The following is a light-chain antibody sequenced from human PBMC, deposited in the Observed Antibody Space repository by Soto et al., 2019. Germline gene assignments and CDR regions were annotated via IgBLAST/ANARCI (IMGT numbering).Light chain of an antibody. CDR3: QSYDSSLSGWV. CDR2: GNS. V-gene: IGLV1-40*01. Sequence: QSVLTRPPSVSVAPGQRVTISGTGSSSNIGAGYDVHWYQQLPGTAPKLLIQGNSNRPSGVPDRFSGSKSGTSASLAITGLQAVDEADYYCQSYDSSLSGWVFGGGTKLTVL. CDR1: SSNIGAGYD. J-gene: IGLJ3*02.